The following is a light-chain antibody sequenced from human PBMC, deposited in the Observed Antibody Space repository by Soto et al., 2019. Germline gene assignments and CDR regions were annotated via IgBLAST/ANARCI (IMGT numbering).Light chain of an antibody. V-gene: IGKV3-20*01. CDR2: GAS. CDR3: QQYGTSPQT. CDR1: QSVSNSY. Sequence: EIVLTQSPDTLSLSPGERATLSCRASQSVSNSYLAWYQQKPGQAPRLLIYGASSRATGIPDRFSGSGSGTDFTLTISRLEPEDCAVYYCQQYGTSPQTFGQGTKVDIK. J-gene: IGKJ1*01.